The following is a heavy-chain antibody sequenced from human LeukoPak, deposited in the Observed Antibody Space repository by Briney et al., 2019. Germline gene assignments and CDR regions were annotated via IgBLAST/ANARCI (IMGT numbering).Heavy chain of an antibody. J-gene: IGHJ4*02. Sequence: PGGSLRLSCAASGFTVSSNYMSWVRQAPGKGLERVSVIYSGGSTYYADSVKGRFTISRDNSKNTLYLQMNSLRAEDTAVYYCAKAGCSSTSCYIDYWGQGTLVTVSS. V-gene: IGHV3-53*01. CDR1: GFTVSSNY. CDR2: IYSGGST. CDR3: AKAGCSSTSCYIDY. D-gene: IGHD2-2*02.